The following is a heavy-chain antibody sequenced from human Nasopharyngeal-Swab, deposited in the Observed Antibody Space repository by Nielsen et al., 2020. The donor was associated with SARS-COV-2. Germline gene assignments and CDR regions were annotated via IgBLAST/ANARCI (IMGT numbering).Heavy chain of an antibody. Sequence: VRQMPGKGLEWVGRIGDKDHNYATTYGASVQGRFTISRDDSKNTAFLQMDSLKTEDTVLYYCTTDCYFDYWGQGTLVTVSS. CDR3: TTDCYFDY. CDR2: IGDKDHNYAT. V-gene: IGHV3-73*01. D-gene: IGHD2-21*02. J-gene: IGHJ4*02.